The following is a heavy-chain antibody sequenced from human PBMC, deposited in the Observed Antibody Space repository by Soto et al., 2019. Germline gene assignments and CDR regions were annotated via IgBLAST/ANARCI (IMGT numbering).Heavy chain of an antibody. D-gene: IGHD6-19*01. V-gene: IGHV3-30*18. CDR1: GFTFSSYG. CDR3: AKGLFYSSGWYPSPHFDY. Sequence: GGSLRLSCAASGFTFSSYGMHWVLQAPGKGLEWVAVISYDGSNKYYADSVKGRFTISRDNSKNTLYLQMNSLRAEDTAVYYCAKGLFYSSGWYPSPHFDYWGQGTLVTVSS. CDR2: ISYDGSNK. J-gene: IGHJ4*02.